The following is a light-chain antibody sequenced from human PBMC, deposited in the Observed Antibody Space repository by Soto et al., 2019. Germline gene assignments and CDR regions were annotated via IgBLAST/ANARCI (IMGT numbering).Light chain of an antibody. CDR1: QDIRNV. CDR3: QQHLDLSPT. Sequence: DIQMTQSPSSLSASVGDRVTITCQASQDIRNVLNWYQQKPGKAPKLLISDASSLEAGVPQRFSGSGFGTDFTLAISSLQAEDFATYFCQQHLDLSPTFGPGTRLEIK. V-gene: IGKV1-33*01. J-gene: IGKJ5*01. CDR2: DAS.